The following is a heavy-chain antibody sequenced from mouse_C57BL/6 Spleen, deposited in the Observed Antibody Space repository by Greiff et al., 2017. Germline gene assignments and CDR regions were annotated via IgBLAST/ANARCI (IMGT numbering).Heavy chain of an antibody. CDR3: ARRAGGFYAMDY. CDR2: IDPSDSYT. V-gene: IGHV1-59*01. J-gene: IGHJ4*01. Sequence: QVQLQQSGAELVRPGTSVKLSCKASGYTFTSYWMHWVKQRPGQGLEWIGVIDPSDSYTNYNQKFKGKATLTVDTSSSTAYMQLSSLTSEDSAVYFCARRAGGFYAMDYWGQGTSVTVSS. CDR1: GYTFTSYW. D-gene: IGHD3-1*01.